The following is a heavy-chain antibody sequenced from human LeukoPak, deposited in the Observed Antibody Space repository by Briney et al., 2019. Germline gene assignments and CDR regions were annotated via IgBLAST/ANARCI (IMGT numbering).Heavy chain of an antibody. D-gene: IGHD3-22*01. J-gene: IGHJ4*02. CDR3: ARVGYDSSGYYQIPDY. CDR2: IYYSGST. Sequence: PSETLSHTCTVSGGSISSYYWSWIRQPPGKGLEWIGYIYYSGSTNYNPSLKSRVTISVDTSKNQFSLKLSSVTAADTAVYYCARVGYDSSGYYQIPDYWGQGTLVTVSS. V-gene: IGHV4-59*01. CDR1: GGSISSYY.